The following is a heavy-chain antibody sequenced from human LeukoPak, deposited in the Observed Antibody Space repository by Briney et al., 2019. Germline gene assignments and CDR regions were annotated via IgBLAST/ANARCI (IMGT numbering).Heavy chain of an antibody. V-gene: IGHV4-61*02. CDR2: IYTSGST. D-gene: IGHD4/OR15-4a*01. CDR1: GGSISSGSYY. Sequence: SETLSLTCTVSGGSISSGSYYWSWIRQPAGKGLEWIGRIYTSGSTNYNPSLKSRVTISVDTSKNQFSLKLSSVTAADTAVYYCARVGAFLPFDYWGQGILVTVSS. CDR3: ARVGAFLPFDY. J-gene: IGHJ4*02.